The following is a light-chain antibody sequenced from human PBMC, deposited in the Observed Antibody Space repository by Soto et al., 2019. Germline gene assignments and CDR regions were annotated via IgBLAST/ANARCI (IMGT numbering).Light chain of an antibody. Sequence: EIVMTQSPATLSVSPGERATLSCRASQSVTSNFAWYHQQTGQVPRLLIYGESTRATGSPARICGSGSATEVTLTIISLQAEDYAGYYCQQHNTWPPLTFGQGTRLEIK. CDR2: GES. CDR3: QQHNTWPPLT. V-gene: IGKV3-15*01. CDR1: QSVTSN. J-gene: IGKJ5*01.